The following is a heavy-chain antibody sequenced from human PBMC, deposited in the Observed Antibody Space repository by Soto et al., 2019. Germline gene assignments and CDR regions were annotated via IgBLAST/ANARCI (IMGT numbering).Heavy chain of an antibody. J-gene: IGHJ4*02. Sequence: QVQLVQSGAEVKKPGASVKLSCRTSGYTFTHYYIHWVRQAPGQGLEWRAIINPASGSTNYAQDFQGRVTLTMDTSTTTVYMELSGLRAEDTAILYCARDSAAGDYWGQGTLVTVSS. CDR2: INPASGST. D-gene: IGHD6-13*01. V-gene: IGHV1-46*01. CDR1: GYTFTHYY. CDR3: ARDSAAGDY.